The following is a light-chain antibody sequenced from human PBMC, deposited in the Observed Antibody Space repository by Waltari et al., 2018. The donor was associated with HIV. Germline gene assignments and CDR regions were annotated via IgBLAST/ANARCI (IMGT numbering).Light chain of an antibody. CDR3: QVWDSSTYNPEVV. CDR1: NIGTKS. CDR2: DDS. J-gene: IGLJ2*01. V-gene: IGLV3-21*02. Sequence: SYVVSQPPSVSVAPGQTARITCGGNNIGTKSVHRYQQKPGQAPVLVVYDDSDRRSGIPERFSGSNSGNTATLTISRVEAGDEADYYCQVWDSSTYNPEVVFGGGTKMTVL.